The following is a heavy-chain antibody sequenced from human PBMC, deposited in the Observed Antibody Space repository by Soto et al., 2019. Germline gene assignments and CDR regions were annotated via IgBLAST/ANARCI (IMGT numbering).Heavy chain of an antibody. D-gene: IGHD2-2*01. V-gene: IGHV1-46*01. CDR3: ARDLVVVPAAENYGMDV. J-gene: IGHJ6*02. Sequence: ASVKVSCKASGYTFTSYYMHWVRQAPGQGLEWMGIINPSGGSTSYAQKFQGRVTMTRDTSTSTVYMELSSLRSEDTALYYCARDLVVVPAAENYGMDVWGQGTTVTVSS. CDR1: GYTFTSYY. CDR2: INPSGGST.